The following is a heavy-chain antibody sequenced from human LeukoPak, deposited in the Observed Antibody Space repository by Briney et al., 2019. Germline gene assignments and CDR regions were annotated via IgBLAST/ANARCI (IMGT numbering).Heavy chain of an antibody. Sequence: ASVKVSCKASGYTFTSYGISWVRQAPGQGLEWMGWISAYNGNTNYAQKLQGRVTMTTDTSTSTAYMELRSLRSDDTAVYYCARVDLIAAAGTPFDYWGQGTLVTVSS. CDR3: ARVDLIAAAGTPFDY. J-gene: IGHJ4*02. CDR2: ISAYNGNT. CDR1: GYTFTSYG. V-gene: IGHV1-18*01. D-gene: IGHD6-13*01.